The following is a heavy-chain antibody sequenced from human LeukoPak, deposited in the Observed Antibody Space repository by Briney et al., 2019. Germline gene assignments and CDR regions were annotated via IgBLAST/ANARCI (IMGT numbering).Heavy chain of an antibody. CDR2: INADGSST. J-gene: IGHJ4*02. Sequence: PGGSLRLSCAASGFTFISYWMHWVRQDPGKGLVWVSRINADGSSTSYAASVKGRFTISRDNSKNTLYLQMNSLRVEDTGVYYCVKKFTNILYSDYRGQGTLVTVSS. CDR1: GFTFISYW. CDR3: VKKFTNILYSDY. V-gene: IGHV3-74*01. D-gene: IGHD2-8*01.